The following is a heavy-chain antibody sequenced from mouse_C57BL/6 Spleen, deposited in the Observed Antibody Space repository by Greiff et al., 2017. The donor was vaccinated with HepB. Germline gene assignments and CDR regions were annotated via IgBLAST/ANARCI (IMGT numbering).Heavy chain of an antibody. V-gene: IGHV1-82*01. CDR2: IYPGDGDT. D-gene: IGHD1-1*01. CDR1: GYAFSSSW. Sequence: QVQLQQSGPELVKPGASVKIPCKASGYAFSSSWMNWVKQRPGRGLEWIGRIYPGDGDTNYNGKFKGKATLTADKSSSTAYMQLSSLTSEDSAVYFCARLGITTVVAYYAMDYWGQGTSVTVSS. J-gene: IGHJ4*01. CDR3: ARLGITTVVAYYAMDY.